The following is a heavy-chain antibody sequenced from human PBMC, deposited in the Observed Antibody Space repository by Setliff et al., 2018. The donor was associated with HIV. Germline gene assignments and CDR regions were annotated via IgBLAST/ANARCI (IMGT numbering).Heavy chain of an antibody. J-gene: IGHJ6*01. CDR1: GGSVGSGSYY. D-gene: IGHD2-2*01. CDR2: IYYSGIT. V-gene: IGHV4-61*01. Sequence: PSETLSLTCTVSGGSVGSGSYYWSWIRQSPGKGLEWIGYIYYSGITTYNPPLKSRVTISIDTSKNQFSLRLHSVTAADTAVYYCARDPSGRAPAPARAPHYYGLDLWGPGTTVTVSS. CDR3: ARDPSGRAPAPARAPHYYGLDL.